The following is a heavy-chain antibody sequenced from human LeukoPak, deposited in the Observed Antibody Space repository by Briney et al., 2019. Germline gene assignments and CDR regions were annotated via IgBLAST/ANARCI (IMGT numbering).Heavy chain of an antibody. CDR2: IYYSGST. CDR1: GGSISSGDYY. CDR3: AREGAGTTFVDY. J-gene: IGHJ4*02. Sequence: PSETLSLTCTVSGGSISSGDYYWSWIRQPPGKGLEWIGYIYYSGSTYYNPSLKSRVTISVDTSKNQFSLKLSSVTAADTAVYYCAREGAGTTFVDYWGQGTLVTVSS. D-gene: IGHD1-7*01. V-gene: IGHV4-30-4*08.